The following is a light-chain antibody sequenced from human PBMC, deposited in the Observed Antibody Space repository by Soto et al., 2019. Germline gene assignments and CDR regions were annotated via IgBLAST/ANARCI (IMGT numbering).Light chain of an antibody. V-gene: IGKV1D-13*01. J-gene: IGKJ4*01. Sequence: IQLTQSPSFLSGSVGDRVTITCRASQGISIYLNWYQQRPGKAPKLLIYDASSLESGVPSRFSGSGSGTDFTLTISSLQPEDFATYYCQQFNNYPLTFGGGTKVDIK. CDR3: QQFNNYPLT. CDR1: QGISIY. CDR2: DAS.